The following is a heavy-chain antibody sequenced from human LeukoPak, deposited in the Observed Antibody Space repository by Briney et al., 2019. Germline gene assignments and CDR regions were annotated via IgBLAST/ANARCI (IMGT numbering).Heavy chain of an antibody. Sequence: SETLSLTCTVSGGSISSYYWSWIRQPPGKGLEWIGYIYYSGSTNYNPSLKSRVTISVDTSKNQFSLKLSSVTAADTAVYYCARRDVVVPAAIRPAGNWFDPWGQGALVTVSS. CDR3: ARRDVVVPAAIRPAGNWFDP. J-gene: IGHJ5*02. V-gene: IGHV4-59*12. D-gene: IGHD2-2*02. CDR2: IYYSGST. CDR1: GGSISSYY.